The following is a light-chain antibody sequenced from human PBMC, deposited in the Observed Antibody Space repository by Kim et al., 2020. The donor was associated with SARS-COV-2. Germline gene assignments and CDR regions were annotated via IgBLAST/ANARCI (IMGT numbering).Light chain of an antibody. V-gene: IGKV3-20*01. J-gene: IGKJ5*01. Sequence: YPGERATRSCRAGQTLSSSDLAGYQQIPGQAPRLLIYGASSSATAVPARCSGSGSGTDFTLTISRLEPEDFAVYFCQQYGSSPTTFGQGTRLEIK. CDR1: QTLSSSD. CDR2: GAS. CDR3: QQYGSSPTT.